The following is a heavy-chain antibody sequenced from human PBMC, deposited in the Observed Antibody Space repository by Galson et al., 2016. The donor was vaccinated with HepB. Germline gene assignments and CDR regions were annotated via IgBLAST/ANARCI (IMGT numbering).Heavy chain of an antibody. Sequence: SLKLSCAASGFTFDSYAMSWVRQAQGKGLEWISGIPSTGIGDQYAGAVKGRFIISRDNSKNVLYLQMKGLRDEDTAKYYCAKDLDTAGYSLFGPWGSWGHGILVIVSS. CDR3: AKDLDTAGYSLFGPWGS. CDR2: IPSTGIGD. CDR1: GFTFDSYA. J-gene: IGHJ5*01. V-gene: IGHV3-23*05. D-gene: IGHD5-18*01.